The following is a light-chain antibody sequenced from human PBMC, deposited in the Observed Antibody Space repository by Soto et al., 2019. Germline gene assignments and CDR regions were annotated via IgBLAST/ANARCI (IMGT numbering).Light chain of an antibody. J-gene: IGKJ4*01. CDR1: QSISSW. V-gene: IGKV1-5*03. CDR2: KAS. CDR3: QQFKSYPLT. Sequence: IHMTQSPSILSASVAARATIACRASQSISSWSAWYQQKPGKAPNLLIHKASHLESGVPSRFSGSGSGTEFTLTISSLQPEDFATYYCQQFKSYPLTFGGGTKV.